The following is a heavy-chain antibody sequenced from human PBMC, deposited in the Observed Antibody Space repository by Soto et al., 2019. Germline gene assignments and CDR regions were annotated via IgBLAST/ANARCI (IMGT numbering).Heavy chain of an antibody. D-gene: IGHD3-22*01. CDR2: ISGSGGST. Sequence: GGSLRLSCAASGFIFSSYAMSWVRQAPGKGLEWVSAISGSGGSTYYADSVKGRFTISRDNSKNTLYLQMNSLRAEDTAVYYCAKNPNYYDSSGTLFDYWGQGTLVTVSS. V-gene: IGHV3-23*01. J-gene: IGHJ4*02. CDR1: GFIFSSYA. CDR3: AKNPNYYDSSGTLFDY.